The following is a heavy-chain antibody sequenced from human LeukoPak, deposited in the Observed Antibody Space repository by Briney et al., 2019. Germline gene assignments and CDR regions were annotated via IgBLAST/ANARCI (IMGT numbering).Heavy chain of an antibody. CDR2: IKSKADGGTT. J-gene: IGHJ3*01. CDR1: GCTLSNAW. Sequence: GSLRLSCAATGCTLSNAWMNWVRQAPGKGLEWVGLIKSKADGGTTDYTAPVKGRFTISRDDSKNTLYLEMSRLKTEDTAVYYCTSTPGGGGSRCSWGRGIMVTVSS. V-gene: IGHV3-15*01. D-gene: IGHD2-15*01. CDR3: TSTPGGGGSRCS.